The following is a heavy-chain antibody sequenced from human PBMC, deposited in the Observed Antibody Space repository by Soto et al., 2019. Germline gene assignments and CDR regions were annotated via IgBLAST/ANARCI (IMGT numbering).Heavy chain of an antibody. Sequence: PSETLSLTSPFSGFSISSYYWSWIRQPPGKGLEWIGYIYYSGSTNYNPSLKSRVTISVDTSKKQFSLKLSSVTAADTAVYYCARDSRAYGDYVFDYWGQGALVTVSS. CDR3: ARDSRAYGDYVFDY. D-gene: IGHD4-17*01. J-gene: IGHJ4*02. V-gene: IGHV4-59*01. CDR2: IYYSGST. CDR1: GFSISSYY.